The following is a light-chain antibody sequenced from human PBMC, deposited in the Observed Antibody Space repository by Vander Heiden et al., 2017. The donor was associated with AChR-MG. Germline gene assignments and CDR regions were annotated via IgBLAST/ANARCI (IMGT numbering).Light chain of an antibody. CDR1: VLSKQS. V-gene: IGLV3-25*03. CDR3: QSADITGTSYV. Sequence: SYELTQPPSVSVSPGQTARITCSADVLSKQSVYWYQQRPGQAPVVVIVKDIERPSGISERFSGSRSGTTVTLTISGVQPEDEAAYYCQSADITGTSYVFGAGTKVTVL. CDR2: KDI. J-gene: IGLJ1*01.